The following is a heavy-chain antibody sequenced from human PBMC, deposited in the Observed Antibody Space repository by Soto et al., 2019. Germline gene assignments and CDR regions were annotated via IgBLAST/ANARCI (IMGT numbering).Heavy chain of an antibody. CDR3: ARVRRYCSSTSCENHDY. V-gene: IGHV4-31*03. J-gene: IGHJ4*02. CDR2: IYYRGST. D-gene: IGHD2-2*01. CDR1: GVSISSGGYY. Sequence: QVQLQESGPGLVKPSQTLSLTCTVSGVSISSGGYYWSWIRQHPGKGLEWIGYIYYRGSTYYNPSLKSRVTISVDTSKNQFSLKLSSVTAADTAVYYCARVRRYCSSTSCENHDYWGQGTLVTVSS.